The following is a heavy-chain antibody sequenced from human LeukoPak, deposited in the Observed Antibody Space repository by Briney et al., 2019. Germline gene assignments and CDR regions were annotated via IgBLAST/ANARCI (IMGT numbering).Heavy chain of an antibody. CDR2: IYYSGST. CDR1: GDSISSSSSY. V-gene: IGHV4-39*01. J-gene: IGHJ4*02. D-gene: IGHD3-9*01. CDR3: AARRGSYDILTGYYDY. Sequence: SETLSLTCTVSGDSISSSSSYWGWIRQPPGEGLEWIGSIYYSGSTYYNPSLKSRVTISVDTSKNQFSLKLSSVTAADTAVYYCAARRGSYDILTGYYDYWGQGTLVTVSS.